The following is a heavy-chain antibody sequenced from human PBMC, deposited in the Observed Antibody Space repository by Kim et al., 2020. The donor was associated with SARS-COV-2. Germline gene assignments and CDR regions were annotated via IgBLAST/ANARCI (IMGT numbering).Heavy chain of an antibody. CDR1: GGSFSGYY. CDR3: ARGQSPPLITMVRGGPGGYYYYMDV. D-gene: IGHD3-10*01. CDR2: INHSGST. V-gene: IGHV4-34*01. Sequence: ETLSLTCAVYGGSFSGYYWSWIRQPPGKGLEWIGEINHSGSTNYNPSLKSRVTISVDTSKNQFSLKLSSVTAADTAVYYCARGQSPPLITMVRGGPGGYYYYMDVWGKGTTVTVSS. J-gene: IGHJ6*03.